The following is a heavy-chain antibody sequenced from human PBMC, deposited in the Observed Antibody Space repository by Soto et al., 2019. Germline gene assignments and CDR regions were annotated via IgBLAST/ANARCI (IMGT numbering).Heavy chain of an antibody. Sequence: QITLNESGPTQVKPRQTLTLTCTFSGFSLTTSGVGVGWIRQSPGKAPEWLALIYWDDDKRYSPSPKSRLTFTKDTSKNQVVLTMADLDPADTATYYCAHRVLRTVFGLVTTTAIYFDFWGQGTPVAVSS. CDR1: GFSLTTSGVG. CDR2: IYWDDDK. CDR3: AHRVLRTVFGLVTTTAIYFDF. V-gene: IGHV2-5*02. J-gene: IGHJ4*02. D-gene: IGHD3-3*01.